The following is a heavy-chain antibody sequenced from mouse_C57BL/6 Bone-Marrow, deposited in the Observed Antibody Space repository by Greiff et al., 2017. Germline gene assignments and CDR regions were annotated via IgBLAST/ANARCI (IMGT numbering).Heavy chain of an antibody. CDR1: GYTFTSYW. D-gene: IGHD2-5*01. CDR3: AKNYYSNYDYFDY. V-gene: IGHV1-59*01. CDR2: IDPSDSYT. Sequence: QVQLQQPGAELVRPGTSVKLSCKASGYTFTSYWMHWVKQRPGQGLEWIGVIDPSDSYTNYNQKFKGKATLTVDTSSSTAYMQLSSLTSEDSAVYYCAKNYYSNYDYFDYWGQGTTLTVSS. J-gene: IGHJ2*01.